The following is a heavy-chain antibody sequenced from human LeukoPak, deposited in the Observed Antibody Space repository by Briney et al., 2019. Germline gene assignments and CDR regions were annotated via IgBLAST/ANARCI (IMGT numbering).Heavy chain of an antibody. CDR1: GGSISSYY. CDR3: AKTYYDSSAFYLDY. Sequence: KPSETLSLTCSVSGGSISSYYWSWIRQPPGKGLEWIGYIYYSGSTNYNPSLKSRVTISVDTSKNQFSLKLSSVTAADTAIYYCAKTYYDSSAFYLDYWGQGTLVTVSS. J-gene: IGHJ4*02. D-gene: IGHD3-22*01. CDR2: IYYSGST. V-gene: IGHV4-59*08.